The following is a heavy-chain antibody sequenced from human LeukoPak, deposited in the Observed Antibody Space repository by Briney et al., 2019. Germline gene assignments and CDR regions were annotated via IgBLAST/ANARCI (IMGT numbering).Heavy chain of an antibody. CDR1: GFTFTISN. CDR3: ARDRGSGHASDY. J-gene: IGHJ4*02. V-gene: IGHV3-21*01. D-gene: IGHD3-10*01. Sequence: PGGSLTLFCAPSGFTFTISNMNWARHAPGEGLECVSSISSIGGYIYFADSVTGRFTFSIDNAKNSLYLQMNSLRVEDTAVYYCARDRGSGHASDYWGQGTLVTVSS. CDR2: ISSIGGYI.